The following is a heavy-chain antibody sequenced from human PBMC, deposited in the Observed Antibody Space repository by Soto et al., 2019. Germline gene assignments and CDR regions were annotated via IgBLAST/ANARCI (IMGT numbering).Heavy chain of an antibody. Sequence: EVQLVESGGGLIQPGGSLRLSCAASGFTVWTTHMGWVRQAPGKGLEWVSVITNEGATSYADSVKGRFTISRDNSENKIYLQMSSLRAEDTAVYYCAKEYYYSLDVRGQGTTVTVSS. CDR3: AKEYYYSLDV. J-gene: IGHJ6*01. V-gene: IGHV3-53*01. CDR2: ITNEGAT. CDR1: GFTVWTTH.